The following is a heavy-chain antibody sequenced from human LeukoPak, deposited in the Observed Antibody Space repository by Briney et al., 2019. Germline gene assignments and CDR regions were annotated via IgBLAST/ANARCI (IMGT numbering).Heavy chain of an antibody. CDR2: IRSKANSYAT. Sequence: PGGSLRLSCAASGFTFSGSAMHGVRQASGKGLEWVGRIRSKANSYATAYAASVKGRFTISRDDSKNTAYLQMNSPKTEDTAVYYCTRHLDYYGSGSYEYYDNWGQGTLVTVSS. D-gene: IGHD3-10*01. J-gene: IGHJ4*02. CDR3: TRHLDYYGSGSYEYYDN. V-gene: IGHV3-73*01. CDR1: GFTFSGSA.